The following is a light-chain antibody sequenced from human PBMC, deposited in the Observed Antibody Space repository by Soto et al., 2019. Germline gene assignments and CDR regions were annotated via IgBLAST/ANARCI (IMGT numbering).Light chain of an antibody. CDR1: QSFSSSY. V-gene: IGKV3-20*01. CDR3: QHYGSSPYT. Sequence: EIVLTQSPGTLSLSPGERATLSCRASQSFSSSYLAWYQQKPGQAPRLLIYGASRRATGLPARFSGSGSGRDCTVISGRLEPEDVAVYDWQHYGSSPYTFGQGTKREIK. CDR2: GAS. J-gene: IGKJ2*01.